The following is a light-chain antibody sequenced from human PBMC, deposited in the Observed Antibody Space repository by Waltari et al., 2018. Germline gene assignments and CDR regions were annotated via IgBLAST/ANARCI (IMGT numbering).Light chain of an antibody. J-gene: IGLJ2*01. CDR1: SSDVGGYNY. V-gene: IGLV2-14*01. CDR2: DVS. Sequence: QSAMTQPASVSGSPGQPITISCTGTSSDVGGYNYGSWYQQHPGKATKLMIYDVSKRPSGVSNRFSGSKSGNTASLTISGLQAEDEADYYCSSYTSSSPVVFGGGTKLTVL. CDR3: SSYTSSSPVV.